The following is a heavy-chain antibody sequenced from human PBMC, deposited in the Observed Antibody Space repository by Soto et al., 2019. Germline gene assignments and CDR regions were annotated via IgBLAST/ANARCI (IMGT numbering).Heavy chain of an antibody. CDR2: ISSGSSTI. Sequence: EVQLVESGGDLVQPGGSLRLSCAASGFTFSTYGMNWVRQAPGKGLEWVSYISSGSSTIYYADSVKGRVTISRDNAKNSLYLQMNSLSDEDMAVYYCARDSASYSSSSGSYWYFDLWGRGTLVTVSS. J-gene: IGHJ2*01. CDR3: ARDSASYSSSSGSYWYFDL. D-gene: IGHD6-6*01. V-gene: IGHV3-48*02. CDR1: GFTFSTYG.